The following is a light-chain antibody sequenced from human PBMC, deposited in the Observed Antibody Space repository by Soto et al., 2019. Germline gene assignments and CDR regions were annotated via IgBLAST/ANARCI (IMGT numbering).Light chain of an antibody. CDR3: QQYGSSPYT. Sequence: EVVLTQSPGTLSLSPGERATLSCRASQSVSSNYLAWYQQKPGQAPRLLIYGASTRATGIPDRFSGAGSGTDFTLTISTLEPEDFAVYYCQQYGSSPYTFGQGTKLE. J-gene: IGKJ2*01. CDR1: QSVSSNY. CDR2: GAS. V-gene: IGKV3-20*01.